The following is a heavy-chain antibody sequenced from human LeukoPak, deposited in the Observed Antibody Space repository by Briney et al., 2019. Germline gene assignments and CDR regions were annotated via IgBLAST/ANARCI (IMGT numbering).Heavy chain of an antibody. J-gene: IGHJ5*02. Sequence: SETLSLTCTVSGGSISSYYWSWIRQPPGKGLEWIGYIYYSGSTNYNPSLKSRVTLSVDTSKNQFSLKLSSVTAADTAVYYCARRRHCSSTSCYVWFDPWGQGTLVTVSS. V-gene: IGHV4-59*08. CDR3: ARRRHCSSTSCYVWFDP. CDR2: IYYSGST. D-gene: IGHD2-2*01. CDR1: GGSISSYY.